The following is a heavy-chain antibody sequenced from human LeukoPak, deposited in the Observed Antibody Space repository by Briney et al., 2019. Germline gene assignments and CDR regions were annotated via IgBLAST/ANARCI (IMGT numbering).Heavy chain of an antibody. D-gene: IGHD6-6*01. Sequence: SETLSLTCTVSGGSISSQYWSWIRQPPGKGLEWIGYIYYSGSTNYNPSLRSRVTISVDTSKNQFSLKLSSVTAADTAVYYCARGGAARPFGYWGQGTLVTVSS. V-gene: IGHV4-59*11. CDR1: GGSISSQY. J-gene: IGHJ4*02. CDR2: IYYSGST. CDR3: ARGGAARPFGY.